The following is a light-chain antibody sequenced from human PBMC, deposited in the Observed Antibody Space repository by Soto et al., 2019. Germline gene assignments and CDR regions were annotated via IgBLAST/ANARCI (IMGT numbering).Light chain of an antibody. CDR2: GAS. Sequence: EIVLTQSPGTLSLSPGERATLSCRASQSISSSYLAWYQQKPGQAPRLLICGASSRATGIPDRFSGSGSGTDFTLTISRLEPEDFAVYYCLQYASSRTFGQGTKVEIK. J-gene: IGKJ1*01. CDR3: LQYASSRT. CDR1: QSISSSY. V-gene: IGKV3-20*01.